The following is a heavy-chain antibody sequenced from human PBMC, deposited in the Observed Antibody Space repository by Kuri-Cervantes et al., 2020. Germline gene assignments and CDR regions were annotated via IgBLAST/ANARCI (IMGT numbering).Heavy chain of an antibody. J-gene: IGHJ6*02. V-gene: IGHV3-73*01. CDR3: AREGGDMSSGWPYYYYYYGMDV. CDR1: GFTFSGSA. CDR2: IRSKANSYAT. D-gene: IGHD6-19*01. Sequence: GGSLRLSCAASGFTFSGSAVHWVRQASGKGLEWVGRIRSKANSYATAYAASVKGRFTISRDNSKNTLYLQMNSLRAEDTAVYYCAREGGDMSSGWPYYYYYYGMDVWGQGTTVTVSS.